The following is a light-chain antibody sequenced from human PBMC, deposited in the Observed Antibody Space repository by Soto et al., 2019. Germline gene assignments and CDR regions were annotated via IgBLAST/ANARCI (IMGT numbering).Light chain of an antibody. CDR1: SSDVDFYNF. J-gene: IGLJ1*01. Sequence: QSVLTQPASVSGSPGQSITISCTGTSSDVDFYNFVSWYQQHPGKAPKLIIYEVSNRSSGVSSRFSGSKSGNTASLTISGLRAEDEADYYCSSSTLTSYVFGTGTKVTAL. CDR2: EVS. V-gene: IGLV2-14*01. CDR3: SSSTLTSYV.